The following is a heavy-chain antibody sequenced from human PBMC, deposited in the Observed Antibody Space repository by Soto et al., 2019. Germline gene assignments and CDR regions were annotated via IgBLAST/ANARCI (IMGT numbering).Heavy chain of an antibody. CDR2: INHSGST. Sequence: SETLSPTCAVYGGAFSGYYWSWIRQPPGKGREWSGEINHSGSTNYNPPLKSGATISVHTSKNQFSLKLSSVPAPHTAVYYSARGPGDRYCSRNSCSAPYYYYGMDVWGQGTTVTVSS. CDR3: ARGPGDRYCSRNSCSAPYYYYGMDV. J-gene: IGHJ6*02. D-gene: IGHD2-2*01. V-gene: IGHV4-34*01. CDR1: GGAFSGYY.